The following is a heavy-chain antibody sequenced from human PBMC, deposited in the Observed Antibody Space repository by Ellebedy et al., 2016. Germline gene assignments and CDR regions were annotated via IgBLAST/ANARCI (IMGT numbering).Heavy chain of an antibody. J-gene: IGHJ4*02. D-gene: IGHD1-26*01. CDR1: GFTFINYA. Sequence: GESLKISCTASGFTFINYAMSWVRQAPGKGLEWVSTISGSAGSTYSADSVKGRFTLSGDNSKNTLNLQMNSLRADDTAIYYCVTHTGTYEGPFDYWGQGSLVTVSS. CDR2: ISGSAGST. V-gene: IGHV3-23*01. CDR3: VTHTGTYEGPFDY.